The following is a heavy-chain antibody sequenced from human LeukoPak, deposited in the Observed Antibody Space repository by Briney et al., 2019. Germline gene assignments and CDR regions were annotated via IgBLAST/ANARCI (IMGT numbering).Heavy chain of an antibody. J-gene: IGHJ3*02. CDR3: ARGRYCSADICSGGDAFDI. CDR1: GGSINNYY. D-gene: IGHD2-15*01. CDR2: IYTRVST. V-gene: IGHV4-4*07. Sequence: SETLSLTCTVSGGSINNYYWSWIRQPAGKGLEWIGRIYTRVSTNYNPSLKSRVTMSVDTSKNQFSLKLSSVTAADTAVYYCARGRYCSADICSGGDAFDIWGQGTMVSVSS.